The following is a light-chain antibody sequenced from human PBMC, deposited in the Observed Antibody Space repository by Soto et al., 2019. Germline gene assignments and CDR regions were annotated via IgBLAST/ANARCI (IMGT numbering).Light chain of an antibody. J-gene: IGKJ2*02. Sequence: EVVMTQSPATLSVSPGERVTFSCRASQSVTTNLAWYQHKPGQSPRLLIYGASNRATGIPDRFSGSGSGTDFTLTVSRLEPEDFAVYYCQQYGGSAPSGSTFGQGTKLEIK. V-gene: IGKV3-20*01. CDR3: QQYGGSAPSGST. CDR1: QSVTTN. CDR2: GAS.